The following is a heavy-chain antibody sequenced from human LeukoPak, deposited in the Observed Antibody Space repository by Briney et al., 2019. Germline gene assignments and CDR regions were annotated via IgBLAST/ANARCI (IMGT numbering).Heavy chain of an antibody. D-gene: IGHD3-22*01. CDR2: ISGYGRSI. CDR1: GFTFASYA. V-gene: IGHV3-23*01. J-gene: IGHJ4*02. Sequence: GGSLRLSCTASGFTFASYAMAWVRQAPGKGLKWVSGISGYGRSIFYADSVKGRFTISRDNSKNTLYLQMDGLRVEDTAVYYCAKVVQLGITMIVGLKPGYFDYWGQGTLVTVSS. CDR3: AKVVQLGITMIVGLKPGYFDY.